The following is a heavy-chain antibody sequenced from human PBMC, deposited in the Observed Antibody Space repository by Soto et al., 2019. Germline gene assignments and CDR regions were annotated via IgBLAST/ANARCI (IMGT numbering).Heavy chain of an antibody. V-gene: IGHV3-30*03. CDR1: GFVSNDYD. Sequence: QVQLAESGGGLVQRGRSLRLSCATSGFVSNDYDIHWVRQAPGKGLAWLASISYDGRNKYYADSVKDRFTISRDNSKNTLSLQINSLGAEDTAVYYCSRGIKGGLDAWGPGTPVTVSS. CDR3: SRGIKGGLDA. D-gene: IGHD2-21*01. J-gene: IGHJ5*02. CDR2: ISYDGRNK.